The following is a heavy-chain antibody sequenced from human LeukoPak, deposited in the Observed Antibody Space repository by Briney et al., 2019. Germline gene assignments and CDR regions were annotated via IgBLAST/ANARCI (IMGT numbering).Heavy chain of an antibody. D-gene: IGHD3-22*01. CDR2: INHDGSST. CDR3: ARDGYYYDSSGYYYQVAISYAFDI. Sequence: GGSLRLSCATSGFTFSTFWMHWVRQAPGKGLVWVSRINHDGSSTNYADSVKGRFTISRDNAKNTLYLQMNSLRAEDTAVYYCARDGYYYDSSGYYYQVAISYAFDIWGQGTMVTVSS. CDR1: GFTFSTFW. J-gene: IGHJ3*02. V-gene: IGHV3-74*01.